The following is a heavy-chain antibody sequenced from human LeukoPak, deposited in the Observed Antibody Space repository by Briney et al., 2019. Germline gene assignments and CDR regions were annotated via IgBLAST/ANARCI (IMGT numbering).Heavy chain of an antibody. V-gene: IGHV4-39*01. Sequence: MPSETLSLTCTVSGGSIRSSTYYWAWIRQPPGKGLEWTGTIHHSGDTYYNPSLKSRVTISVDTSKNQFSLNLSSVTAADTAVYYCARLGGYYVPPDYWGQGTLVTVSS. CDR2: IHHSGDT. CDR1: GGSIRSSTYY. J-gene: IGHJ4*02. D-gene: IGHD3-10*02. CDR3: ARLGGYYVPPDY.